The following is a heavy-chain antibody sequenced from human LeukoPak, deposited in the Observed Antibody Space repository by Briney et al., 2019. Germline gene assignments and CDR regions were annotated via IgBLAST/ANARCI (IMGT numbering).Heavy chain of an antibody. V-gene: IGHV4-34*01. CDR2: INHSGST. CDR1: GGSFSGYY. CDR3: ARGGPGYSSSWSDY. J-gene: IGHJ4*02. Sequence: SETLSLTCAVYGGSFSGYYWSWIRQPPGKGLEWIGEINHSGSTNYNPSLKSRVTISVDTSKNQFSLKLSSVTAADTAVYYCARGGPGYSSSWSDYWGQGTLVTVSS. D-gene: IGHD6-13*01.